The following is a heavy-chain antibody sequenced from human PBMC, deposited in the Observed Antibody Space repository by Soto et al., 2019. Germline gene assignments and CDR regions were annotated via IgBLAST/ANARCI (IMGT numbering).Heavy chain of an antibody. CDR2: IYYSGST. Sequence: SETLSLTCTVSGGSISSYYWSWIRQPPGKGLEWIGYIYYSGSTNYNPSLKSRVTISVDTSKNQFSLKLSSVTAADTAVYYCAGYCSSTSCLPKYNWFDPWGQGTLVTVST. D-gene: IGHD2-2*01. CDR1: GGSISSYY. CDR3: AGYCSSTSCLPKYNWFDP. J-gene: IGHJ5*02. V-gene: IGHV4-59*01.